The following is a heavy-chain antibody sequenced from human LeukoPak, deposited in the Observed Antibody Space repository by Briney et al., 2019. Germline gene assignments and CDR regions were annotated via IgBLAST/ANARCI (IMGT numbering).Heavy chain of an antibody. Sequence: GGSLRLSCAASGFTFSGYAMSWVRQAPGKGLEWVSAISGSGGSTYYADSVKGRFTISRDNSKNTLYLQMNSLRAGDTAVYYCAKDGGLDYGDSFLATWGQGTLVTVSS. CDR3: AKDGGLDYGDSFLAT. V-gene: IGHV3-23*01. J-gene: IGHJ5*02. CDR1: GFTFSGYA. D-gene: IGHD4-17*01. CDR2: ISGSGGST.